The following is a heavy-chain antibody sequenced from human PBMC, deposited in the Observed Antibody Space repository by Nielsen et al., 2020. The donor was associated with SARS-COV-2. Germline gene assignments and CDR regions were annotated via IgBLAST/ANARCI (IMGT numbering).Heavy chain of an antibody. D-gene: IGHD3-3*01. CDR2: IWYDGSNE. CDR3: ARLSNFWSGYNDY. V-gene: IGHV3-33*01. Sequence: GESLKISCRASGLIFGTYGMHWVRQAPGKGLELVAGIWYDGSNENYAESVKGRFTISRDNSNNTLFLQMDSLTADDTAVYFCARLSNFWSGYNDYWGQGTLVIVSS. CDR1: GLIFGTYG. J-gene: IGHJ4*02.